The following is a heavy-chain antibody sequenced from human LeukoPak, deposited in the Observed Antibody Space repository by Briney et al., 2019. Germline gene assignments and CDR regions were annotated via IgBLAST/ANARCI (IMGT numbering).Heavy chain of an antibody. CDR3: ARSQRWLQYYFDY. D-gene: IGHD5-24*01. Sequence: SETLSLTCTVSGGSISSSSYYWGWIRQPPGKGLEWIGNIYYNGSTYYNPSLKSRVTISVDTSKNQFSLKLSSVTAADTAVYYCARSQRWLQYYFDYWGQGTLVTVSS. V-gene: IGHV4-39*07. CDR1: GGSISSSSYY. CDR2: IYYNGST. J-gene: IGHJ4*02.